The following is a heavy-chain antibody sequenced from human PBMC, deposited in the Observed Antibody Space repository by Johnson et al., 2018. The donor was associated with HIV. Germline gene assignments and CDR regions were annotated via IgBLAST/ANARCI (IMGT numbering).Heavy chain of an antibody. D-gene: IGHD3-10*01. Sequence: QMQLVESGGGVVQPGRSLRLSCAASGFTFSSYGMHWVRQAPGKGLEWVAVIWYDGSNKYYADSVKGRFTISRDNSKNTLYLQMNSLRAEDTAVYYCARDLYWTLWFGDAFDIWGQGTMVTVSS. J-gene: IGHJ3*02. CDR2: IWYDGSNK. V-gene: IGHV3-33*08. CDR1: GFTFSSYG. CDR3: ARDLYWTLWFGDAFDI.